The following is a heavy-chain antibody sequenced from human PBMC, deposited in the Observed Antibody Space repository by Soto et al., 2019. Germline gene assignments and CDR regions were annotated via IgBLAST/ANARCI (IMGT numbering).Heavy chain of an antibody. D-gene: IGHD5-12*01. Sequence: ASVKVSCKASGYTFNNYDINWVRQATGQGLEWMAGMNPNSGNTGYAQKFQGRVTMTRNISVTTAYMELSSLRSEDTAVYYCARGWCSPSGYACHFDYWGQGTLVTVSS. V-gene: IGHV1-8*01. CDR2: MNPNSGNT. J-gene: IGHJ4*02. CDR1: GYTFNNYD. CDR3: ARGWCSPSGYACHFDY.